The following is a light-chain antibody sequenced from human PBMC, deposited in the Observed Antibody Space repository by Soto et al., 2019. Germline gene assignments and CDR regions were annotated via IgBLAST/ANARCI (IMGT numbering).Light chain of an antibody. J-gene: IGKJ3*01. V-gene: IGKV3-11*01. Sequence: EIVLTQSPATLSLSPGERATLSCRASQSVSSYLVWYQQKPGQPPRVLIYDASNRATGIPVRFSGSGSGTDFTLTISSLEPEDFAVYYCLQRSNWPFTFGPGTKMDIK. CDR2: DAS. CDR1: QSVSSY. CDR3: LQRSNWPFT.